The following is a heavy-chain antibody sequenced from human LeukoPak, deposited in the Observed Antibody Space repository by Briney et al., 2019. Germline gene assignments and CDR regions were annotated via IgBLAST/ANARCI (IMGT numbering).Heavy chain of an antibody. Sequence: PSETLSLTCTVSGGSISSGGYYWSWIRQHPGKGLEWIGYIYYSGSTNYNPSLKSRVTISVDTSKNQFSLKLSSVTAADTAVYYCARAVAGPENYYYYYYMDVWGKGTTVTVSS. CDR2: IYYSGST. V-gene: IGHV4-61*08. CDR1: GGSISSGGYY. CDR3: ARAVAGPENYYYYYYMDV. J-gene: IGHJ6*03. D-gene: IGHD6-19*01.